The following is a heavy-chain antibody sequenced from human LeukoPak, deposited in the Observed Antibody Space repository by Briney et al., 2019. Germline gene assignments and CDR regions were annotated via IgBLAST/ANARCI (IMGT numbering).Heavy chain of an antibody. Sequence: ASVEVSCKASGYTFTSYAMNWVRQAPGQGLEWMGWINTNTGNPTYAQGFTGRFVFSLDTSVSTAYLQISSLKADDTAVYYCARANLWFGELGWIDPWGQGTQVTVSS. CDR3: ARANLWFGELGWIDP. V-gene: IGHV7-4-1*02. J-gene: IGHJ5*02. D-gene: IGHD3-10*01. CDR1: GYTFTSYA. CDR2: INTNTGNP.